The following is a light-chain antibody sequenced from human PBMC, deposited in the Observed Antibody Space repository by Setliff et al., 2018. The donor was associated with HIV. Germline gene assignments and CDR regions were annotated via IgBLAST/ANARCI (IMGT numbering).Light chain of an antibody. CDR1: SSNIGSNS. J-gene: IGLJ1*01. CDR3: AAWDDSLNGRV. Sequence: QSVLTQPPSASGTPGQRVTISCSGSSSNIGSNSVNWYQQLPGTAPKLLIYRNNQRPSGVPDRFSGSKSGTSASLAISGLQAEDEADCYCAAWDDSLNGRVFGTGTKVTVL. CDR2: RNN. V-gene: IGLV1-44*01.